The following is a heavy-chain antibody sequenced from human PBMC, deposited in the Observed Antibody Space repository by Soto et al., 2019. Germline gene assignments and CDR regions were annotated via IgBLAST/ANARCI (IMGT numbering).Heavy chain of an antibody. CDR3: TGGPGWLTDH. V-gene: IGHV4-59*01. CDR1: GASITSRYF. D-gene: IGHD6-19*01. Sequence: KASETLSLTCTVSGASITSRYFLSWFRQPTGKGLEWIGYIDYSGNTNYNPSLKSRVTISEDTSNNQFFLNLNSVTAADTAVYFCTGGPGWLTDHWGQGTLVTVSS. J-gene: IGHJ4*02. CDR2: IDYSGNT.